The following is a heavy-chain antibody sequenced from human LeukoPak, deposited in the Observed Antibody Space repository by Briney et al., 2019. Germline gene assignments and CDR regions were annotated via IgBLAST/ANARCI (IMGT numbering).Heavy chain of an antibody. CDR3: ARGLAVAGTYDY. V-gene: IGHV4-39*07. Sequence: PSETLSLTCTVSGGSISTSNYYWGWIRQPPGKGLEWIGNIFYSGSTYYSPSLKSRVTISVDKSKTQLSLKLSSVTAADTAVYYCARGLAVAGTYDYWGQGTLVTVSS. J-gene: IGHJ4*02. D-gene: IGHD6-19*01. CDR1: GGSISTSNYY. CDR2: IFYSGST.